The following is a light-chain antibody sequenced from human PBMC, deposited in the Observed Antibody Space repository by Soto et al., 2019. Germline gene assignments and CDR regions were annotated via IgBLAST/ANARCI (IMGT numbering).Light chain of an antibody. CDR1: SSDVGGYND. CDR3: SSYTSSSTPYV. J-gene: IGLJ1*01. Sequence: QSALTQPASVSGSPGQSITISCTGTSSDVGGYNDVSWYQQHPGKAPKLMIYEVSNRPSGVSNRFSGSKSGNTASLTISGLQADDEADYYCSSYTSSSTPYVFGTGTKLTVL. CDR2: EVS. V-gene: IGLV2-14*01.